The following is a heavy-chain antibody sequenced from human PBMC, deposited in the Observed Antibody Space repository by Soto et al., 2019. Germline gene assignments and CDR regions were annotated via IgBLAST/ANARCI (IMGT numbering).Heavy chain of an antibody. J-gene: IGHJ4*02. CDR2: IYHSGST. CDR1: GGSIRSSNW. CDR3: ASGHSDGYCSGGSCSAKFDY. Sequence: QVQLQESGPGLVKPSGTLSLTCAVSGGSIRSSNWWSWVRQPPGKGLEWIGEIYHSGSTNYNPSLESRVTISVDKSKNQFSLKLSSVTAADTAVYYCASGHSDGYCSGGSCSAKFDYWGQGTLVTVSS. V-gene: IGHV4-4*02. D-gene: IGHD2-15*01.